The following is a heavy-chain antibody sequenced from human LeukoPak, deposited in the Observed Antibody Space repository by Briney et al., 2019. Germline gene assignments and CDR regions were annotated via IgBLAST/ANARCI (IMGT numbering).Heavy chain of an antibody. Sequence: ASVKVSCKASGYTFTRYQIHWVRQAPGQGPEWMGIIYPSGGSTNYARKFQGRVTMTRDMSTSTVYMELSSLRSEDTAVYYCAKVRDSSHWGQGTLVTVSS. CDR3: AKVRDSSH. V-gene: IGHV1-46*01. J-gene: IGHJ4*02. CDR2: IYPSGGST. CDR1: GYTFTRYQ. D-gene: IGHD5-24*01.